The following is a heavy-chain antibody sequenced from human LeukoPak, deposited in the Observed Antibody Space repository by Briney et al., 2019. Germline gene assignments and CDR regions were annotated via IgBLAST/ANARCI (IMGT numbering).Heavy chain of an antibody. J-gene: IGHJ4*02. CDR2: IYHSGST. V-gene: IGHV4-30-2*05. D-gene: IGHD7-27*01. Sequence: SETLSLTCTVSGGSISSGGYYWSWIRQPPGKGLEWIGYIYHSGSTYYNPSLKSRVTISVDTSKNQFSLKLSSVTAADTAVYYCARVSNRGLDYWGQGTLVTVSS. CDR3: ARVSNRGLDY. CDR1: GGSISSGGYY.